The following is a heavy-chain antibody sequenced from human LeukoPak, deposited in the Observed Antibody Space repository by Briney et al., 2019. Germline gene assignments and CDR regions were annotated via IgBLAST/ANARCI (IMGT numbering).Heavy chain of an antibody. V-gene: IGHV3-7*01. Sequence: GGSLRLSCAASGFTFSSYWMSWVRQAPGKGLEWVANIKQDGSEKYYVDSVKGRFTISRDNSKNTLYLQMNSLRAEDTAVYYCASGDYYGSGSYFDYWGQGTLVTVSS. CDR2: IKQDGSEK. J-gene: IGHJ4*02. CDR1: GFTFSSYW. CDR3: ASGDYYGSGSYFDY. D-gene: IGHD3-10*01.